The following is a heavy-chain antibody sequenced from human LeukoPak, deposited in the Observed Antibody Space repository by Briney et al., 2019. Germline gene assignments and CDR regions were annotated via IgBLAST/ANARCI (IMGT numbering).Heavy chain of an antibody. CDR1: GGSISSYY. Sequence: SETLSLTCTVSGGSISSYYWSWIRQPPGKGLEWIGYISYTGSTNYNPSLKSRVSMSVDTSKNQFSLRLRSVTAADTAVYYCARDPGYYDSSRGAFGYWGRGTLVTVSS. D-gene: IGHD3-22*01. J-gene: IGHJ4*02. V-gene: IGHV4-59*01. CDR2: ISYTGST. CDR3: ARDPGYYDSSRGAFGY.